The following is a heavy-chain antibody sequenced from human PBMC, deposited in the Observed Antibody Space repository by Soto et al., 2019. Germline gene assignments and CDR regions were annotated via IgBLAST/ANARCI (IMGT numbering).Heavy chain of an antibody. CDR1: GYTFGGYY. CDR3: AKERYSSSLKLYHYYGMDV. D-gene: IGHD6-6*01. J-gene: IGHJ6*02. Sequence: ASVKVSCKASGYTFGGYYMHWVRKAPGQGLEWMGWINPNSGGTNYAQEFQGRVTMTRDTSISTAYMERNRLRSDDTAIYVRAKERYSSSLKLYHYYGMDVWGQGTTVTVSS. CDR2: INPNSGGT. V-gene: IGHV1-2*02.